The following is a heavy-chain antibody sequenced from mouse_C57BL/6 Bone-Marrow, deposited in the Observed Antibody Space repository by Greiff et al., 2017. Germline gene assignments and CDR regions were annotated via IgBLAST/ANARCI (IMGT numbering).Heavy chain of an antibody. CDR1: GYTFTEYT. CDR2: FYPGSGSI. D-gene: IGHD2-4*01. CDR3: ARHEEGADYDGGAWFAY. Sequence: VQLQQSGAELVKPGASVKLSCKASGYTFTEYTIHWVKQRSGQGLEWIGWFYPGSGSIKYNEQFTDTATLTADKSSSAVYMELSRLTSEDAAVYVCARHEEGADYDGGAWFAYWGQGTLVTVSA. J-gene: IGHJ3*01. V-gene: IGHV1-62-2*01.